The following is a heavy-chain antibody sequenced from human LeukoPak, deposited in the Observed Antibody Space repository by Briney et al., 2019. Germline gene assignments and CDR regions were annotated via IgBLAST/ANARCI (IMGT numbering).Heavy chain of an antibody. D-gene: IGHD4-23*01. CDR2: INIDGTGT. Sequence: QPGGSLRLSCAASGFTLSSYWMHWVRQAPGKGLVWVSRINIDGTGTTYADSVRGRFTISRDNTKNTLCLQTNSLRAEDTAVYHCARHLTYGGWDSWGQGTLVTVSS. V-gene: IGHV3-74*01. J-gene: IGHJ4*02. CDR1: GFTLSSYW. CDR3: ARHLTYGGWDS.